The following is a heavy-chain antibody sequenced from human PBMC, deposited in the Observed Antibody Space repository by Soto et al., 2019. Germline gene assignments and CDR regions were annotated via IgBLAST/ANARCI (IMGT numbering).Heavy chain of an antibody. Sequence: QVQLVQSGAEEKKPGASVKVSCKASGYTFTSYAMHWVRQAPGQRLEWMGWINAGNGNTKYSQNFQGRVTITRDTSAITAYMELSSLRSEDTAVYYCARGGGWYVWFDPWGQGTLVTVSS. CDR2: INAGNGNT. J-gene: IGHJ5*02. CDR1: GYTFTSYA. D-gene: IGHD6-19*01. CDR3: ARGGGWYVWFDP. V-gene: IGHV1-3*05.